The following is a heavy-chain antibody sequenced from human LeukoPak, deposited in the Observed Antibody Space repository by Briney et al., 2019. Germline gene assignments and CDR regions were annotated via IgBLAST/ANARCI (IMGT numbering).Heavy chain of an antibody. Sequence: QPGGSLRLSCAASGFTFRSYWMHWVRQAPGKGLVWVSRINSDGSSTSYADSVKGRFTISRDNSKNTLYLQMNSLRAEDTAVYYCAKTALGYFYTMDVWGQGTTVTVSS. D-gene: IGHD7-27*01. V-gene: IGHV3-74*01. CDR3: AKTALGYFYTMDV. J-gene: IGHJ6*02. CDR1: GFTFRSYW. CDR2: INSDGSST.